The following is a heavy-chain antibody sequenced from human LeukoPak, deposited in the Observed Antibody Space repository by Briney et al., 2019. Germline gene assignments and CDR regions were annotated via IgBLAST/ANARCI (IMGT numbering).Heavy chain of an antibody. Sequence: ASVKVSCKASGYTFTGYYMHWVRQAPGQGLEWMGWINTNTGDPTYAQGFTGRFVFSLDTSVSTAYLQISSLKAEDTAVYYCARDQGIAAAGNWFDPWGQGTLVTVSS. J-gene: IGHJ5*02. CDR2: INTNTGDP. CDR1: GYTFTGYY. D-gene: IGHD6-13*01. V-gene: IGHV7-4-1*02. CDR3: ARDQGIAAAGNWFDP.